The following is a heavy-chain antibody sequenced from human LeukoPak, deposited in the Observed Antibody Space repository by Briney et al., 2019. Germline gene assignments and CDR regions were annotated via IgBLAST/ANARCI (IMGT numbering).Heavy chain of an antibody. J-gene: IGHJ5*02. Sequence: PSETLSLTCSVSGGSISGSTYYWGWIRQPPGKGLEWIGNIYNSGSTYYNPSLKSRVTISVDTSKNQFSLKLSSVTAADTAVYCSNLGWFDPWGQGTLVTVSS. CDR1: GGSISGSTYY. CDR3: NLGWFDP. D-gene: IGHD6-13*01. V-gene: IGHV4-39*01. CDR2: IYNSGST.